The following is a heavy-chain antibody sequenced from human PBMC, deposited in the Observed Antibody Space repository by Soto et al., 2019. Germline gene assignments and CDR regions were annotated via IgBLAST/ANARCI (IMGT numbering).Heavy chain of an antibody. Sequence: SETLSLTCTVSSGSISSYYWSWIRQPPGKGLEWIGYIYYSGSTNYNPSLKSRVTISVDTSKNQFSLKLSSVTAADTAVYYCARALSTYYYDSSGYYSFHFDYWGQGTLVTVSS. V-gene: IGHV4-59*01. CDR3: ARALSTYYYDSSGYYSFHFDY. CDR1: SGSISSYY. J-gene: IGHJ4*02. CDR2: IYYSGST. D-gene: IGHD3-22*01.